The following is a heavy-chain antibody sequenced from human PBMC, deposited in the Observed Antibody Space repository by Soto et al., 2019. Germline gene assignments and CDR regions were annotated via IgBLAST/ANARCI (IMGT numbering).Heavy chain of an antibody. CDR2: IYYSGST. CDR3: AREGAVRGLARKTDIGYGMDV. CDR1: GGSISSGGYY. V-gene: IGHV4-31*03. D-gene: IGHD3-10*01. J-gene: IGHJ6*02. Sequence: PSETLSLTCTVSGGSISSGGYYWSWIRQHPGKGLEWIGYIYYSGSTYYNPSLKSRVTISVDTSKNQFSLKLSSVTAADTAVYYCAREGAVRGLARKTDIGYGMDVWGQGTPVTV.